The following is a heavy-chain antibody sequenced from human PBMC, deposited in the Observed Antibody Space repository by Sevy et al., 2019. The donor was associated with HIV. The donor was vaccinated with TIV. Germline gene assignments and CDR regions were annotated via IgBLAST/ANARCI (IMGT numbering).Heavy chain of an antibody. CDR2: IYFTGNT. Sequence: SENLSLNCSVSGGSISSYFWTWVRQSPGKGLEWIGNIYFTGNTDYSPSLKSRVTLSLDTSKSQFSLTLKSVTAADTAIYFCARDSTTRPRVLDYWGQGTLVTVSS. D-gene: IGHD1-1*01. J-gene: IGHJ4*02. V-gene: IGHV4-59*01. CDR3: ARDSTTRPRVLDY. CDR1: GGSISSYF.